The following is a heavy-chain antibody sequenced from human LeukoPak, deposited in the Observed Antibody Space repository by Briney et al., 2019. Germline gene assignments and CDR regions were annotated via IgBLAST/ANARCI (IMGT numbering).Heavy chain of an antibody. CDR1: GFTFSSYA. D-gene: IGHD3-10*01. CDR2: ISYDGSNK. Sequence: PGGSLRLSCAASGFTFSSYAMHWVRQAPGKGLEWVAVISYDGSNKYYADSVKGRFTISRDNSKNTLYLQMNSLRAEDTAVYYCARAVRSGIYYYYMDVWGKGTTVTVSS. CDR3: ARAVRSGIYYYYMDV. J-gene: IGHJ6*03. V-gene: IGHV3-30-3*01.